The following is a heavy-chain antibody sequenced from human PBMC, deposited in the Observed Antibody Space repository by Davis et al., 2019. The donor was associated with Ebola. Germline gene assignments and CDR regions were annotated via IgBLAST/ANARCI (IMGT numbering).Heavy chain of an antibody. CDR3: ARGRNGGWDFDC. V-gene: IGHV1-18*01. CDR1: GYTFNSHG. J-gene: IGHJ4*02. CDR2: ISAYNGHT. Sequence: AASVKVSCKASGYTFNSHGISWVRQAPGQGLEWMAWISAYNGHTNYAQKFQGRLTLTTGTSTSTVYMELRSLTSDDTAEYYCARGRNGGWDFDCWGQGTRVTVSS. D-gene: IGHD6-19*01.